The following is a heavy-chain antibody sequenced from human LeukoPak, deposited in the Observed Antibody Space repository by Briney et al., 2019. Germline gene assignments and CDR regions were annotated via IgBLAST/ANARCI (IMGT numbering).Heavy chain of an antibody. CDR3: ARDLAY. CDR2: IYRGGST. V-gene: IGHV3-53*01. Sequence: GGSLRLSCAVSGFIVSSNHMSWVRQAPGKGLEWVSVIYRGGSTAYADSVKGRFTTSRDNSKNTLYLQMNSLRVEDTAVYYCARDLAYWGQGTLVTVSS. CDR1: GFIVSSNH. J-gene: IGHJ4*02.